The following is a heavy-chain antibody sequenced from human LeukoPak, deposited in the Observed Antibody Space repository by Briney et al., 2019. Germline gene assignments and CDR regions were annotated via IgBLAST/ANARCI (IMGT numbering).Heavy chain of an antibody. V-gene: IGHV1-24*01. J-gene: IGHJ6*02. CDR2: FDPEDGET. D-gene: IGHD2-15*01. Sequence: ASVKVSCKVSGYTLTELSMHWVRQAPGKGLEWMGGFDPEDGETIYAQKFQGRVTMTEDTSTDTAYMELSSLRSEDPAVYYCATRGGLSYYYYGMDVWGQGTTVTVSS. CDR3: ATRGGLSYYYYGMDV. CDR1: GYTLTELS.